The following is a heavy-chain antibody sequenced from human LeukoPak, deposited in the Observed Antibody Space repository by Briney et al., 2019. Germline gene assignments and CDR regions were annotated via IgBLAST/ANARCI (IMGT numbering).Heavy chain of an antibody. CDR1: GGSFSGYY. J-gene: IGHJ6*03. CDR2: INHSGST. CDR3: ARRVGRYFGERAYYYNYMDV. Sequence: SETLSLTCAVYGGSFSGYYWSWIRQPPGKGLEWIGEINHSGSTKNNPSLKSRVTISVDTSKNQFSLKLSSVTAADTAVYYCARRVGRYFGERAYYYNYMDVWGKGTTVTISS. D-gene: IGHD3-10*01. V-gene: IGHV4-34*01.